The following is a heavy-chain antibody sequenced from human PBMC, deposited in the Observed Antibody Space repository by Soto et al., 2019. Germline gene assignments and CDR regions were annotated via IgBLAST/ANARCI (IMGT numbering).Heavy chain of an antibody. CDR2: MEPSTGRT. Sequence: QVQLVQAGAEVREPGASVKVSCKASGYSFTSLDINWVRQTAGQGLEWMGWMEPSTGRTGYAQKFQGRVTMTRDTSINTAYMELTTLTPDDTAFYYCARGVSAGVDYWGQATLVIFSS. J-gene: IGHJ4*02. CDR1: GYSFTSLD. CDR3: ARGVSAGVDY. D-gene: IGHD1-26*01. V-gene: IGHV1-8*01.